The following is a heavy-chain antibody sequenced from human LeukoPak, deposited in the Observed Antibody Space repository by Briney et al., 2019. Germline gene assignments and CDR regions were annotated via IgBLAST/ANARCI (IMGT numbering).Heavy chain of an antibody. D-gene: IGHD2-15*01. CDR1: GGSISSYY. V-gene: IGHV4-59*01. Sequence: SETLSLTCTVSGGSISSYYWSWIRQPPGKGLEWIGYIYYSGSTNYNPSLKSRVTISVDTSKNQFSLKLSSVTAADTAVYYCARGGIRVGYCSGGSCYRWFDPWGQGTLITVSS. J-gene: IGHJ5*02. CDR2: IYYSGST. CDR3: ARGGIRVGYCSGGSCYRWFDP.